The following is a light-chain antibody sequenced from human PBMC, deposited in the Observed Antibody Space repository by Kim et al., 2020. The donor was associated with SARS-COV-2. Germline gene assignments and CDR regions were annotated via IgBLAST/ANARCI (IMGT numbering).Light chain of an antibody. Sequence: QSALTQPASVSGSPGQSITISCTGTNSDVGGYNYVSWYQQHPDKAPKLMIYDVSNRPSGIFNRFSGSKSGNTASLTISGLQAEDEADYYCSSYTSTTTLVFGGGTQLTVL. CDR1: NSDVGGYNY. V-gene: IGLV2-14*03. J-gene: IGLJ2*01. CDR3: SSYTSTTTLV. CDR2: DVS.